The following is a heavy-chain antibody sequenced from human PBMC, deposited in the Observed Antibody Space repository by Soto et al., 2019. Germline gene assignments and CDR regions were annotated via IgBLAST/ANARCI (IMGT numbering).Heavy chain of an antibody. Sequence: QVQLQQWGAGLLKPSETLSLTCAVYGGSFSGYYWSWIRQPPGKGLEWIGEINHSGSTNYNPSLKSRVTISVDTSKNQFSLKLSSVTAADTAVYYCARWGHPISGGYYYYYYGMDVWGQGTTVTVSS. J-gene: IGHJ6*02. CDR2: INHSGST. CDR1: GGSFSGYY. V-gene: IGHV4-34*01. CDR3: ARWGHPISGGYYYYYYGMDV. D-gene: IGHD3-10*02.